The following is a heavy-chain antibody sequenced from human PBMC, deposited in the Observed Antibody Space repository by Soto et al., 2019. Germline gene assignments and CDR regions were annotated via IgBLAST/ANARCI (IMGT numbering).Heavy chain of an antibody. CDR3: ARGGVVRGVISYTKWFDP. V-gene: IGHV1-18*01. Sequence: ASVKVSCKASGYTFTSYGISWVRQAPGQGLEWMGWISAYNGNTNYAQKLQGRVTMTTDTSTSTAYMELRSLRSDDTAVYYCARGGVVRGVISYTKWFDPWGQGTLVTVSS. CDR2: ISAYNGNT. D-gene: IGHD3-10*01. J-gene: IGHJ5*02. CDR1: GYTFTSYG.